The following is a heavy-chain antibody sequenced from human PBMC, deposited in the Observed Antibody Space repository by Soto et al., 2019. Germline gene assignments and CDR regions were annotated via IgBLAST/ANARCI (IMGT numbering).Heavy chain of an antibody. CDR2: ISAYNGNT. D-gene: IGHD3-10*01. J-gene: IGHJ4*02. CDR1: GYTFTSYG. V-gene: IGHV1-18*01. CDR3: ASSNYYGSGRYVATTIHY. Sequence: APVKVSCKASGYTFTSYGISWVRQAPGQGLEWMGWISAYNGNTNYAQKLQSRVTMTTDTSTSTAYMELRSLRSDDTAVYYCASSNYYGSGRYVATTIHYWCPATLVTLSS.